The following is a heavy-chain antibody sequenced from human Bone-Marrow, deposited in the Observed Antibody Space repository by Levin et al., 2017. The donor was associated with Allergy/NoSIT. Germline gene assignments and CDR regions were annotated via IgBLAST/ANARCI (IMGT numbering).Heavy chain of an antibody. V-gene: IGHV3-23*01. CDR3: AKEPRSIAAAGISCWFDP. J-gene: IGHJ5*02. CDR1: GFTFSSYA. D-gene: IGHD6-13*01. Sequence: PVGSLRLSCAASGFTFSSYAMSWVRQAPGKGLEWVSAISGSGGSTYYADSVKGRFTISRDNSKNTLYLQMNSLRAEDTAVYYCAKEPRSIAAAGISCWFDPWGQGTLVTVSS. CDR2: ISGSGGST.